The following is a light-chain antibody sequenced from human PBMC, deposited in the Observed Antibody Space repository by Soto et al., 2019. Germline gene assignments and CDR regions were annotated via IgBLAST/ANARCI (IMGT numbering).Light chain of an antibody. V-gene: IGLV1-44*01. CDR2: LND. CDR1: FYNIGDNA. Sequence: SVLTQPPSLSATPGHRVNISCSGSFYNIGDNAVNWYQQLPGAAPKLLIYLNDQRPSGVPDRFSGSKSGTSAFLAISGLQSEDEADYYCAAWDDSLNALFGTGTKVTVL. CDR3: AAWDDSLNAL. J-gene: IGLJ1*01.